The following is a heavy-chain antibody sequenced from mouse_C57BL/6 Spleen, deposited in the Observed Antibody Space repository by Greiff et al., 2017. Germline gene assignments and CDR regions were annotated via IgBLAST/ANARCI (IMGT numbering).Heavy chain of an antibody. CDR2: INPNNGGT. Sequence: EVQLQQSGPELVKPGASVKIPCTASGYTFTDYNMDWVKQSHGKSLEWIGDINPNNGGTIYNQKFKGKATLTVDKSSSTAYMELRSLTSEDTAVYYCARSLLLRRAMDYWGQGTSVTVSS. V-gene: IGHV1-18*01. CDR3: ARSLLLRRAMDY. D-gene: IGHD1-1*01. CDR1: GYTFTDYN. J-gene: IGHJ4*01.